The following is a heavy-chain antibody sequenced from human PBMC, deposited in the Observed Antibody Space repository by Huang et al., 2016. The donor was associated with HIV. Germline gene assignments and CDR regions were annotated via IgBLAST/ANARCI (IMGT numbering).Heavy chain of an antibody. Sequence: EVQLLESGGGLVQPGGSLKLFCAPYGFIFSDSTLHWVRQAFGKGLEWVGRIRSKASTYETADGVSGKGRFTISRDDSENKAYLQMNSLKTEDTAVYYCTRHFGSGAWDHFMDVWGKGTTVTVSS. J-gene: IGHJ6*03. CDR3: TRHFGSGAWDHFMDV. CDR1: GFIFSDST. CDR2: IRSKASTYET. V-gene: IGHV3-73*01. D-gene: IGHD2-21*01.